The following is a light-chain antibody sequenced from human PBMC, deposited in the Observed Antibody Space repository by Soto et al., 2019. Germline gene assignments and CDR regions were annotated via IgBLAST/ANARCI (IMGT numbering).Light chain of an antibody. Sequence: DIQMTQSPSTLPASIGDRVIITCRASQSVDSWLAWYQHKPGQAPKLLIYKASRLASGVPSRFSGGGSGTEFTLTINSLQSDDFATYYCQQPRSYPVTFGQGTRLEIK. J-gene: IGKJ5*01. CDR1: QSVDSW. V-gene: IGKV1-5*03. CDR2: KAS. CDR3: QQPRSYPVT.